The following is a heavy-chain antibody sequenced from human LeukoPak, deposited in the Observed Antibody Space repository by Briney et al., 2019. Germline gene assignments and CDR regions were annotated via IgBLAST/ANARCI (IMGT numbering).Heavy chain of an antibody. Sequence: GGSLRLSCAASGFTFSTYAMSWVRQAPGMGMEWVSRISGGGGTTYYADSVKGRFTLSRDNSNNRLYLQMNSLRAEDTAVYYCARRRAEDYDDFVHFDYWGQGVLVTVSS. CDR1: GFTFSTYA. CDR2: ISGGGGTT. J-gene: IGHJ4*02. D-gene: IGHD4-17*01. CDR3: ARRRAEDYDDFVHFDY. V-gene: IGHV3-23*01.